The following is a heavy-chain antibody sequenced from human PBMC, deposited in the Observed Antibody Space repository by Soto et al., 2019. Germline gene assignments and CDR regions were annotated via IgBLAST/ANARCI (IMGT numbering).Heavy chain of an antibody. J-gene: IGHJ6*02. V-gene: IGHV1-69*13. D-gene: IGHD3-9*01. CDR3: ARDHYDILTGPLSNYYYYGMDV. Sequence: SVKVSCKASGGTFSSYAISWVRQAPGQGLEWMGGIIPIFGTANYAQKFQGRVTITADESTSTAYMELSSLRSEDTAVYYCARDHYDILTGPLSNYYYYGMDVWGQGTTVTVSS. CDR1: GGTFSSYA. CDR2: IIPIFGTA.